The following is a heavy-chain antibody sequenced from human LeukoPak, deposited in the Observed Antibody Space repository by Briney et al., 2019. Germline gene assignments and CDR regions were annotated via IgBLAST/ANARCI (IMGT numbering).Heavy chain of an antibody. V-gene: IGHV6-1*01. CDR1: GDSVSSNSVT. Sequence: SQTLSLTFAISGDSVSSNSVTWNWIRQSPSRGLEWLGRTYYRSTWYNDYAVSVRGRMTVNPDTSKNQFSLHLNSVTPEDTAVYYCARRLTQYDCFDPWGQGILVTVSS. J-gene: IGHJ5*02. CDR2: TYYRSTWYN. CDR3: ARRLTQYDCFDP. D-gene: IGHD2-2*01.